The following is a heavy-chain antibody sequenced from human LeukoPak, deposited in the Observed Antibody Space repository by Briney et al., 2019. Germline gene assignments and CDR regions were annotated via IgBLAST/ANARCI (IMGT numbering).Heavy chain of an antibody. CDR3: AKRLYSQH. Sequence: GSLRLSCAASGFTFSSYALSWVSRAPGKGLEWVSAISGSGGSTYYVDSVKGRFTISRDNSKNTLYLQMNSLRAEDTAVYYCAKRLYSQHWGQGTLVTVSS. D-gene: IGHD3-16*01. J-gene: IGHJ1*01. V-gene: IGHV3-23*01. CDR2: ISGSGGST. CDR1: GFTFSSYA.